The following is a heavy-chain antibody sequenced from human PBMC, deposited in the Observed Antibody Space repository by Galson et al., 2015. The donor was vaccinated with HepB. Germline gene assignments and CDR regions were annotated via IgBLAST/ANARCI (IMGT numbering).Heavy chain of an antibody. CDR1: DSTFSSYT. J-gene: IGHJ3*02. V-gene: IGHV3-48*04. D-gene: IGHD4/OR15-4a*01. CDR3: ATTKFGSGAYWTFDI. Sequence: SLRLSCAASDSTFSSYTMNWVRQTPGKGLQWVPYISTNGANIHYADSVKGRFTIARDNAKNTMWLQMDSLRAEDTAVYYCATTKFGSGAYWTFDIWGQGTLVTVSS. CDR2: ISTNGANI.